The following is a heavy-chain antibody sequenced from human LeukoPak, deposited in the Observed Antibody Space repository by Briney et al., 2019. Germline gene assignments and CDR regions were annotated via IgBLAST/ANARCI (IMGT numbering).Heavy chain of an antibody. J-gene: IGHJ5*02. CDR2: INHSGST. CDR1: GGSFSGYY. D-gene: IGHD2-2*01. Sequence: LETLSLTCAVYGGSFSGYYWSWIRQPPGKGLEWIGEINHSGSTNYNPSLKSRVTISVDTSKNQFSLKLSSVTAADTAVYYCARGRRSLVVVPAAAGFGPWGQGTLVTVSS. CDR3: ARGRRSLVVVPAAAGFGP. V-gene: IGHV4-34*01.